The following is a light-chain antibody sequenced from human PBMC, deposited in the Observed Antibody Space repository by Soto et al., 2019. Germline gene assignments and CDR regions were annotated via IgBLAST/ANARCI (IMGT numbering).Light chain of an antibody. CDR3: QHYNSYSEA. J-gene: IGKJ1*01. CDR1: QNINNY. CDR2: DAS. V-gene: IGKV3-11*01. Sequence: EIVLTPSPATLSLSPVDTATLSCRASQNINNYLAWYQQKSGQAPRLLIFDASNRATGIPPRFSGRGSGTDFTLTISSLQPDDFATYYCQHYNSYSEAFGQGTKVDIK.